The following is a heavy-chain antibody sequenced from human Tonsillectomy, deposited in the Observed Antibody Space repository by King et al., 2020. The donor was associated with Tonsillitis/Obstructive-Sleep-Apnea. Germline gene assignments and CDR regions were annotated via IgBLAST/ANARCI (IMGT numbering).Heavy chain of an antibody. J-gene: IGHJ6*02. CDR3: AREGSPEPNYFYYDMDV. Sequence: QLVQSGAEVKKPGSSVKVSCKSSGGTFSNYTIAWVRQAPGQGLEWMGGIIPILDIANYAQNFQGRVTITADKSTSTAYMELSSLTSEDTAVYYCAREGSPEPNYFYYDMDVWGQGTTVTVSS. D-gene: IGHD1-14*01. CDR2: IIPILDIA. CDR1: GGTFSNYT. V-gene: IGHV1-69*10.